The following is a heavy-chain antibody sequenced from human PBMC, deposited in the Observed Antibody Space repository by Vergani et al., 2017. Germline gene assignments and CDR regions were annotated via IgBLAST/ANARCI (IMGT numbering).Heavy chain of an antibody. CDR3: ARATTVTTNYYYGMDV. V-gene: IGHV3-23*01. J-gene: IGHJ6*02. D-gene: IGHD4-17*01. CDR2: ISGSGGST. Sequence: EVQLLESGGGLVQPGGSLRLSCAASGFTFSSYAMSWVRQAPGKGLEWVSAISGSGGSTYYEDSVKGRFTISRDNSKITLYLQMNSLRAEDTAVYYCARATTVTTNYYYGMDVWGQGTTVTVSS. CDR1: GFTFSSYA.